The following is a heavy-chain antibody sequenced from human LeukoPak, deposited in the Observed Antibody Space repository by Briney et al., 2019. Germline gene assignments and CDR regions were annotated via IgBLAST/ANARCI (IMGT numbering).Heavy chain of an antibody. CDR2: IHPSGTT. D-gene: IGHD1-1*01. Sequence: SETLSLTCAVSGFSISLGYYWVWIRPPAGQGLEWIGSIHPSGTTFYNSSLNRRITMTIDAPKNQFSLRLSLVTAVDTAVYFCATERERRITDWGQGTLVTVSS. J-gene: IGHJ4*02. CDR1: GFSISLGYY. CDR3: ATERERRITD. V-gene: IGHV4-38-2*02.